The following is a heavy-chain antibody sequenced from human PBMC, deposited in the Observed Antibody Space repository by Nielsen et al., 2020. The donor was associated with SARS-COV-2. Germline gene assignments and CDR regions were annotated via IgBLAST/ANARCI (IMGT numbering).Heavy chain of an antibody. CDR3: AKALEQWLVDFSFDY. CDR2: ISWNSGSI. CDR1: GFTFDDYA. V-gene: IGHV3-9*01. D-gene: IGHD6-19*01. Sequence: SLKISCAASGFTFDDYAMHWVRQAPGKGLEWVSGISWNSGSIGYADSVKGRFTISRDNAKNSLYLQMNSLRAEDTAVYYCAKALEQWLVDFSFDYWGQGTLVTVSS. J-gene: IGHJ4*02.